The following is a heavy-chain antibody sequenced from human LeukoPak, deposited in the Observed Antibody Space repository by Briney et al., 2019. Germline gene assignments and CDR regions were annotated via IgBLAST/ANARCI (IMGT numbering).Heavy chain of an antibody. CDR3: ARDREWPYTYYYYGMDV. V-gene: IGHV3-30-3*01. D-gene: IGHD3-3*01. CDR1: GFTFSSYA. J-gene: IGHJ6*02. Sequence: GGSLRLSCAASGFTFSSYAMHWVRQAPGKGLEWVAVISYDGSNKYYADSVKGRFTISRDNSKNTLYLQMNSLRAEDTAVYYCARDREWPYTYYYYGMDVWGQGTTVTASS. CDR2: ISYDGSNK.